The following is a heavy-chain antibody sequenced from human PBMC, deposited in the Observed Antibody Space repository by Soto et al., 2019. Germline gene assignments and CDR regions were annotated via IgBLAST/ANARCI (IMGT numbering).Heavy chain of an antibody. Sequence: ALRLSCASSGFTFSNYGMHCVRQAPGKGLEWVAFIWYDGGNKYYAESVKGRFTISRDNSKNTLYLQMNSLRAEDTAVYYCARDGDVNTGFGKDYWGQGTLVTVSS. CDR1: GFTFSNYG. V-gene: IGHV3-33*01. CDR2: IWYDGGNK. D-gene: IGHD3-16*01. J-gene: IGHJ4*02. CDR3: ARDGDVNTGFGKDY.